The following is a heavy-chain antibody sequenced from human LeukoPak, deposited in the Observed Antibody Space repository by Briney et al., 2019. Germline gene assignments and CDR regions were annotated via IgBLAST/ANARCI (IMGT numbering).Heavy chain of an antibody. Sequence: GASVKVSCKASGYTFTTYSINWVRQAPGQGLEWMGWISAYNGNTKYAQKLQGRVTITTDTSTSTDYMELRSLRSDDTAVYYCARGLGGSGSYFLTFDYWGQGTLVTVSS. J-gene: IGHJ4*02. V-gene: IGHV1-18*01. CDR1: GYTFTTYS. CDR2: ISAYNGNT. CDR3: ARGLGGSGSYFLTFDY. D-gene: IGHD1-26*01.